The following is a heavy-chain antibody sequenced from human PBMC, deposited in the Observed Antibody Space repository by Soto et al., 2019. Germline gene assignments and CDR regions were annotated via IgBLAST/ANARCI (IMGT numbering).Heavy chain of an antibody. J-gene: IGHJ4*02. CDR2: IYYSGST. Sequence: QVQLQESGPGLVKPSETLSLTCTVSGGSVSSGSYYWSWIRQPPGKGLEWIGYIYYSGSTNYNPSLKSRVTISVDTSKNQFSLKLSSVTAADTAVYYCARESTMIALVHFDYWGQGTLVTVSS. D-gene: IGHD3-22*01. V-gene: IGHV4-61*01. CDR1: GGSVSSGSYY. CDR3: ARESTMIALVHFDY.